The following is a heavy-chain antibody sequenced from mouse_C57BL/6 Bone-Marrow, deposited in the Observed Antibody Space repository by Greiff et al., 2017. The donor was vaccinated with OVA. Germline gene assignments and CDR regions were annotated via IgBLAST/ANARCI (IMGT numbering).Heavy chain of an antibody. D-gene: IGHD2-3*01. V-gene: IGHV1-50*01. CDR2: IDPSDSYT. CDR1: GYTFTSYW. Sequence: QVQLQQPGAELVKPGASVKLSCKASGYTFTSYWMQWVNQRPGQGLEWIGEIDPSDSYTNCNQKFKGKATLTVDTSSSTAYMQLSSLTSEDSAVYYCARDDDGYSWFAYWGQGTLVTVSA. J-gene: IGHJ3*01. CDR3: ARDDDGYSWFAY.